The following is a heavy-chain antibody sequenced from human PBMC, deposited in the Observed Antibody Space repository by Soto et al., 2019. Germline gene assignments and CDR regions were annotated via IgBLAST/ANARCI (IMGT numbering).Heavy chain of an antibody. CDR1: GDSYSISTYS. Sequence: TLYLTCNMSGDSYSISTYSWSWLRQPPGKALQWIGFIYQSGVTSYNPSLASRVSISLDRSNNQCSLKLKSVTAADTAVYYCARYSGSGSYKGERFDYWGQGTLVTVS. CDR3: ARYSGSGSYKGERFDY. J-gene: IGHJ4*02. D-gene: IGHD1-26*01. V-gene: IGHV4-30-2*01. CDR2: IYQSGVT.